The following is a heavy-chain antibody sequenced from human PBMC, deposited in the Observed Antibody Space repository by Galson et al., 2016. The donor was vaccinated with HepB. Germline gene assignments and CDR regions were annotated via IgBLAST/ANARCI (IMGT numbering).Heavy chain of an antibody. V-gene: IGHV3-23*01. CDR1: GFKFDIYA. CDR2: ITGRGDSA. CDR3: AKFGRPLGDDYYYYGMDV. Sequence: SLRLSCAASGFKFDIYAMSWVRQAPGKGLEWVSTITGRGDSAFYAESPKSRFSASRDNSKNTLYLQISSLRAEDTALYYCAKFGRPLGDDYYYYGMDVWGQGTAVTVSS. D-gene: IGHD3-16*01. J-gene: IGHJ6*02.